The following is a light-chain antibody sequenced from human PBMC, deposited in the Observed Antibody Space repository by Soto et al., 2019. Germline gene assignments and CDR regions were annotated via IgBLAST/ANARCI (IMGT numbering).Light chain of an antibody. J-gene: IGLJ3*02. CDR2: DVS. V-gene: IGLV2-11*01. CDR1: SSDVGGYNY. Sequence: QSALTQPRSVSGSPGQSVTISCTGTSSDVGGYNYVSWYQQHPGKAPKFMIYDVSKRPSGVPDRFSGSKSGNTASLTISGLQVEDEAEYYWCSYAGRYSWVFGGGTQLTVL. CDR3: CSYAGRYSWV.